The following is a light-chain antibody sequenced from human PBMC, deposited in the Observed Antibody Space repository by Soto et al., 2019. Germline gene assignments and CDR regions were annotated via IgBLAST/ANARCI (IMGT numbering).Light chain of an antibody. Sequence: QSALTQPPSVSGSPGQSVTISCTGTSSDVGSYNRLSWYQQPPGTAPKLIMYEVNTRPSGVPDRFSGSKSGSTASLTISGLQAGDEADYYCSLYISGSTYVFGTGTKLTVL. CDR2: EVN. CDR3: SLYISGSTYV. CDR1: SSDVGSYNR. J-gene: IGLJ1*01. V-gene: IGLV2-18*01.